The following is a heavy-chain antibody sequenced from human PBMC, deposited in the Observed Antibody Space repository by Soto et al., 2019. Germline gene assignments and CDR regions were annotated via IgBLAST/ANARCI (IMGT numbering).Heavy chain of an antibody. Sequence: ASVKVSCKASGYTFTSYAMHWVRQAPGQGLEWMGWINASNGKTKYSQKFQGRVTITTDKSASTAYMELSSLRSEDTAVYYCARDSSGWPSNDYWGQGTLVTVSS. CDR1: GYTFTSYA. CDR3: ARDSSGWPSNDY. J-gene: IGHJ4*02. V-gene: IGHV1-3*01. CDR2: INASNGKT. D-gene: IGHD6-19*01.